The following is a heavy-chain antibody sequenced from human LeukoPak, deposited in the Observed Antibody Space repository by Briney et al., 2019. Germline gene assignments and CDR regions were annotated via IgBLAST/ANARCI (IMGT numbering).Heavy chain of an antibody. D-gene: IGHD2-21*02. V-gene: IGHV3-23*01. CDR1: GFXFSTYA. Sequence: GGSLRLSCAASGFXFSTYAISWVRQAPGKGLEWVSVISGSGGSTYYADSMKGRFAISRDYARNTLYLQMNSLGVEDTAMYYCARYEQRPGVTASDPWSQGTLVTVSS. CDR2: ISGSGGST. CDR3: ARYEQRPGVTASDP. J-gene: IGHJ5*02.